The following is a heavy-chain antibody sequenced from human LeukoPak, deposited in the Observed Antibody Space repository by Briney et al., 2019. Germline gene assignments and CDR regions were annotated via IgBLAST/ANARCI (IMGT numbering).Heavy chain of an antibody. CDR1: GFTFSSYA. Sequence: PGGSLRLSCAASGFTFSSYAMSWVRQAPGKGLEWVSAISGSGGSTYYADSVKGRFTISRDNSKNTLFLQIHSLRAEDTAVYYWAKGGYCSSSSCYGVDAFDIWGQGTMVTVSS. CDR2: ISGSGGST. CDR3: AKGGYCSSSSCYGVDAFDI. D-gene: IGHD2-2*01. V-gene: IGHV3-23*01. J-gene: IGHJ3*02.